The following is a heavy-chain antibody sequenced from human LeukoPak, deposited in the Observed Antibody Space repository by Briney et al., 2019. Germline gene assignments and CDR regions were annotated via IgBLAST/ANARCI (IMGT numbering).Heavy chain of an antibody. J-gene: IGHJ4*02. D-gene: IGHD1-26*01. Sequence: GGSLRLSCAVSGITLSNYGMSWVRQAPGKGLEWVAGISGSGGRTNYADSVKGRFTISRDNSKNTLYLQMNSLRAEDTAVYYCAKETLGATLGYFDYWGQGTLVTVSS. CDR1: GITLSNYG. CDR3: AKETLGATLGYFDY. V-gene: IGHV3-23*01. CDR2: ISGSGGRT.